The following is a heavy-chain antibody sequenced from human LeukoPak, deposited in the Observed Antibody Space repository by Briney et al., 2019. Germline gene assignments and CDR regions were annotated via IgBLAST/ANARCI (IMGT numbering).Heavy chain of an antibody. J-gene: IGHJ6*04. CDR3: ARGIDDYGDYDVLMDV. Sequence: QPGGSLRLSCAASGFTFSSYGMSWVRQAPGKGLEWVSAISGSSSTIYYADSVKGRFTISRDNAKNSLYLQMNSLRAEDTAVYYCARGIDDYGDYDVLMDVWGKGTMVTVSS. D-gene: IGHD4-17*01. CDR1: GFTFSSYG. CDR2: ISGSSSTI. V-gene: IGHV3-48*01.